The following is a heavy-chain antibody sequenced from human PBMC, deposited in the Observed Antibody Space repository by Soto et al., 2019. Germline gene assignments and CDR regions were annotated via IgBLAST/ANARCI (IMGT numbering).Heavy chain of an antibody. CDR2: ISYSGST. CDR1: SDSISSYY. V-gene: IGHV4-59*01. Sequence: SETLSLTCSVSSDSISSYYWSWIRQPPGKRLEWIGYISYSGSTDYNPSLKSRVTISGDTSKNQFSLKVSSVTAADTAVYYCARGTSWQLPFDYWGQGTLVTVSS. CDR3: ARGTSWQLPFDY. J-gene: IGHJ4*02. D-gene: IGHD6-13*01.